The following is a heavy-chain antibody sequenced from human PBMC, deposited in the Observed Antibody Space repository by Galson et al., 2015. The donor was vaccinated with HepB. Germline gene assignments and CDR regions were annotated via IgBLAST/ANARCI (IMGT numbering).Heavy chain of an antibody. CDR1: GATFTNLA. Sequence: SVKVSCKVSGATFTNLAMHWVRQSPLKGLEWLGGSEPEEGGTVYAQKFQGRVIMTEDTSTDTSYLELRGLTSADTAVYFCAVSHALLWSGESSLSYFDSWGQGTLVTVSS. CDR3: AVSHALLWSGESSLSYFDS. CDR2: SEPEEGGT. J-gene: IGHJ4*02. D-gene: IGHD3-16*02. V-gene: IGHV1-24*01.